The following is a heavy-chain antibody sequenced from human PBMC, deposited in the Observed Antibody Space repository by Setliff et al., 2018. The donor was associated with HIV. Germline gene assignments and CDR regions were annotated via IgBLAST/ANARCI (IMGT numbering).Heavy chain of an antibody. CDR2: IKNDGSEK. CDR1: GFTFSNFW. V-gene: IGHV3-7*01. Sequence: GGSLRLSCTASGFTFSNFWMNWVRQAPGKGLEWVANIKNDGSEKYYVDSVKGRFTISRDNAKNSVYLQMNGLRAEDTAMYYCARDRRRYDILTLHYMDVWGKG. CDR3: ARDRRRYDILTLHYMDV. J-gene: IGHJ6*03. D-gene: IGHD3-9*01.